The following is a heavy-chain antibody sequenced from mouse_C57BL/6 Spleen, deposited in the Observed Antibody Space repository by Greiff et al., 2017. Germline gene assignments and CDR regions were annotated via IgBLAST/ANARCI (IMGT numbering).Heavy chain of an antibody. Sequence: DVQLQESGPGLVKPSQSLSLTCSVTGYSITSGYYWNWIRQFPGNKLEWMGYISYDGSNNYNPSLKNRISITRDTSKNQFFLKLNSVTTEDTATYYCARDGNYGSSFDYWGQGTTLTVSS. D-gene: IGHD1-1*01. J-gene: IGHJ2*01. CDR2: ISYDGSN. CDR1: GYSITSGYY. CDR3: ARDGNYGSSFDY. V-gene: IGHV3-6*01.